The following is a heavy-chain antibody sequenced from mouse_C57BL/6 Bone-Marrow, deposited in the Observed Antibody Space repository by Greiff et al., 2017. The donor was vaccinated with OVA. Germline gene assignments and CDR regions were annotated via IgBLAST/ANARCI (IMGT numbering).Heavy chain of an antibody. V-gene: IGHV14-4*01. CDR1: GFNIKDDY. J-gene: IGHJ3*01. Sequence: VTLKVSGAELVRPGASVKLSCTASGFNIKDDYMHWVKQRPEQGLEWIGWIDPENGDTEYASKFQGKATITADTSSNTAYLQLSSLTSEDTAVYYCTFIYYGYDGFAYWGQGTLVTVSA. CDR3: TFIYYGYDGFAY. D-gene: IGHD2-2*01. CDR2: IDPENGDT.